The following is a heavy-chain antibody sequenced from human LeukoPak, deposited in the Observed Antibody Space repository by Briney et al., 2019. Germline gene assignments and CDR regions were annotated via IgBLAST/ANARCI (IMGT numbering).Heavy chain of an antibody. J-gene: IGHJ4*02. V-gene: IGHV3-30*03. CDR2: ISYDGSNK. D-gene: IGHD1-7*01. CDR1: GFTFSSYG. CDR3: AGNQGDNWNYDFYFDY. Sequence: GGSLRLSCAASGFTFSSYGMHWVRQAPGKGLEWVAVISYDGSNKYYADSVKGRFTISRDITQKSLYLQMNSLRVEDTGMYYCAGNQGDNWNYDFYFDYWGQGTLVTVSS.